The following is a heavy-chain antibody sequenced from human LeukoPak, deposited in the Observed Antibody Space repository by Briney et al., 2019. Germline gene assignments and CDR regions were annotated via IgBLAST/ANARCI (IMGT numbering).Heavy chain of an antibody. CDR2: IYYSGST. D-gene: IGHD1-26*01. Sequence: SETLSLTCTVSGGSISSSSYYWGWIRQPPGKGLEWIGSIYYSGSTYYNPSLKSRVTISVDTSKNQFSLKLSSVTAADTAVYYCARLIRGGSYWSPDYFDYWGQGTLVTASS. J-gene: IGHJ4*02. CDR1: GGSISSSSYY. V-gene: IGHV4-39*01. CDR3: ARLIRGGSYWSPDYFDY.